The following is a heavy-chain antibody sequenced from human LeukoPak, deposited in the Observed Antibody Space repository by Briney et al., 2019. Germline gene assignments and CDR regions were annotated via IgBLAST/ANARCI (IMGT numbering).Heavy chain of an antibody. CDR2: IYYSGTT. V-gene: IGHV4-59*01. D-gene: IGHD4-17*01. J-gene: IGHJ6*02. CDR1: GGFISYYY. Sequence: SETLSLTCTVSGGFISYYYWSWIRQSPGKGLEWIGYIYYSGTTNYNPSLKSRVTISVDTSKNQFSLQLRSVTAADTAVYYCAREDPQTTVPEGMDVWGQGTTATVSS. CDR3: AREDPQTTVPEGMDV.